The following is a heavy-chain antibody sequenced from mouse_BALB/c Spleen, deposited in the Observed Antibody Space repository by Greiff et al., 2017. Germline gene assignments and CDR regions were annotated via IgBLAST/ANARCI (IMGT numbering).Heavy chain of an antibody. Sequence: EVPLQQSGPELVKPGASVKIPCKASGYTFTDYNMDWVKQSHGKSLEWIGDINPNNGGTIYNQKFKGKATLTVDKSSSTAYMELRSLTSEDTAVYYCARSRGYDYDEAWFAYWGQGTLVTVSA. J-gene: IGHJ3*01. CDR1: GYTFTDYN. V-gene: IGHV1-18*01. D-gene: IGHD2-4*01. CDR3: ARSRGYDYDEAWFAY. CDR2: INPNNGGT.